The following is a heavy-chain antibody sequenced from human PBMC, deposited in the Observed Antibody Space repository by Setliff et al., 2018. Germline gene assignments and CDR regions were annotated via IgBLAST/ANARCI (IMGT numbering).Heavy chain of an antibody. V-gene: IGHV3-53*01. Sequence: GGSLRLSCAASGFTVSSNYMSWVRQAPGKGLEWVSVIYSGGSTYYADSVKGRFTISRDNSKNTLYLQMNSLRAEDTAVYYCARDTPPDTAMVQQFDYWGQGTLVTVSS. CDR2: IYSGGST. J-gene: IGHJ4*02. D-gene: IGHD5-18*01. CDR3: ARDTPPDTAMVQQFDY. CDR1: GFTVSSNY.